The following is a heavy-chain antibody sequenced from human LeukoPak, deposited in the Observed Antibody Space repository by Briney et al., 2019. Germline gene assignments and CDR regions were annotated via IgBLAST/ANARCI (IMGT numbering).Heavy chain of an antibody. D-gene: IGHD3-9*01. CDR1: GFTFGDYA. CDR2: IRNKAYGETT. J-gene: IGHJ4*02. Sequence: GRSLRLSCTASGFTFGDYAMSWVRQAPGKGLEWVGFIRNKAYGETTEYAAPVKGRFTISRDDSKSIAYLQMNSLKTEDTAVYYCSVYLSGYSSYWGQGALVSVCS. CDR3: SVYLSGYSSY. V-gene: IGHV3-49*04.